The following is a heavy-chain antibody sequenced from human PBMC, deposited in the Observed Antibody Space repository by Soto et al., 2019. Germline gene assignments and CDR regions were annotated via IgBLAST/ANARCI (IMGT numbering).Heavy chain of an antibody. CDR3: ARDERRITMVRGVGVGHGY. J-gene: IGHJ4*02. CDR1: GYTFTSYG. D-gene: IGHD3-10*01. CDR2: ISAYNGNT. Sequence: ASVKVSCKASGYTFTSYGISWVRQAPGQGREWMGWISAYNGNTNYAQQLQGRVTMTTDTSTSTAYMELRSLRSDDTAVYYWARDERRITMVRGVGVGHGYWGQGTLVTVSS. V-gene: IGHV1-18*01.